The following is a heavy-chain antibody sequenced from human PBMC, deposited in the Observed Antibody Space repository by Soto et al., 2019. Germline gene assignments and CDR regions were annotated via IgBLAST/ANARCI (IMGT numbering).Heavy chain of an antibody. CDR3: TTDIVVVPAAINWFDP. V-gene: IGHV3-15*07. J-gene: IGHJ5*02. D-gene: IGHD2-2*02. Sequence: EVQLVESGGGLVQPGGSLRLSCAASGFTFSNAWMNWVRQAPGKGLEWVGRIKSKTDGGTTDYAAPVKGRFTISRDDSKNTLYLQMNSLKTEDTAVYYCTTDIVVVPAAINWFDPWGQGTLVTVSS. CDR1: GFTFSNAW. CDR2: IKSKTDGGTT.